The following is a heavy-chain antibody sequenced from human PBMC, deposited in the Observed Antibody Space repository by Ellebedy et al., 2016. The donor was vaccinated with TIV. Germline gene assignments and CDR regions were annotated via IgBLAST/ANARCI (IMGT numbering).Heavy chain of an antibody. J-gene: IGHJ5*02. Sequence: SETLSLXXTVSGGSISSSSYYWGWIRQPPGKGLEWIGSIYYSGSTNYNPSLKSRVTMSVDTSKNQFSLKLTSVTAADTAVYYCARRSTSGPYNWFDPWGQGTLVTVSS. CDR3: ARRSTSGPYNWFDP. CDR1: GGSISSSSYY. CDR2: IYYSGST. V-gene: IGHV4-39*07. D-gene: IGHD6-19*01.